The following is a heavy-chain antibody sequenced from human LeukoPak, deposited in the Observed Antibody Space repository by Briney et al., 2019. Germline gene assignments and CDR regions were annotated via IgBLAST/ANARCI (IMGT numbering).Heavy chain of an antibody. CDR3: ARDPSSGWYLKGCFDP. CDR2: ISYDGSKK. V-gene: IGHV3-30*04. CDR1: GFTFSSYT. D-gene: IGHD6-19*01. Sequence: GGSLRLSCAASGFTFSSYTMHWVRQAPGKGLEWLAVISYDGSKKYYADSVKGRFTISRDNSKNTLYLQMSTLRAEDTAVYYCARDPSSGWYLKGCFDPWGQGTLVTVSS. J-gene: IGHJ5*02.